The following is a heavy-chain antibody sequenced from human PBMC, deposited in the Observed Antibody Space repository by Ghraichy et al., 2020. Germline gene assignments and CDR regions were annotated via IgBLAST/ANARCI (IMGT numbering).Heavy chain of an antibody. Sequence: SQTLSLTCTVSGGSISSSSYYWGWIRQPPGKGLEWIGSIYYSGSTYYNPSLKSRVTISVDTSKNQFSLKLSSVTAADTAVYYCAGEDTAMVLHAFDIWGQGTMVTVSS. J-gene: IGHJ3*02. CDR2: IYYSGST. CDR1: GGSISSSSYY. CDR3: AGEDTAMVLHAFDI. V-gene: IGHV4-39*01. D-gene: IGHD5-18*01.